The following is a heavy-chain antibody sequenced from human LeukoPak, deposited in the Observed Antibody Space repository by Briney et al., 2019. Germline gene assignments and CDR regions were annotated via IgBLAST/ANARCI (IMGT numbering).Heavy chain of an antibody. CDR3: ARGTYYYGSGSYSHDY. V-gene: IGHV4-59*12. D-gene: IGHD3-10*01. CDR1: GGSISSYY. Sequence: SETLSLTCTVSGGSISSYYWSWIRQPPGKGLEWIGYIYYSGSTNYNPSLKSRVTISVDTSKNQFSLKLSSVTAADTAVYYCARGTYYYGSGSYSHDYWGQGTLVTVSS. CDR2: IYYSGST. J-gene: IGHJ4*02.